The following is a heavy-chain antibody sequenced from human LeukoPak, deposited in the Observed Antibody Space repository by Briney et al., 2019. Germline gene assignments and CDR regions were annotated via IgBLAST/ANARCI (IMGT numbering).Heavy chain of an antibody. Sequence: SETLSLTCTVSGGSISSSSYYGGWIRQPPGKGLEWIGSIYYSGSTYYNPSLKSRVTISVDTSKNQFSLKLSSVTAADTAVYYCARPTTTDAFDIWGQGTMVTVYS. J-gene: IGHJ3*02. V-gene: IGHV4-39*01. CDR3: ARPTTTDAFDI. D-gene: IGHD4-17*01. CDR2: IYYSGST. CDR1: GGSISSSSYY.